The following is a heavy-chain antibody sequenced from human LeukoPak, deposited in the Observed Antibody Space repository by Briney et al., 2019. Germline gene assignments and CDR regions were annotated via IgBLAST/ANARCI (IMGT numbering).Heavy chain of an antibody. CDR3: ALLYTYYYDSSGSSY. CDR1: GYTFTGYY. J-gene: IGHJ4*02. V-gene: IGHV1-2*02. D-gene: IGHD3-22*01. CDR2: INPNSGGT. Sequence: ASVKVSCKASGYTFTGYYMHWVRQAPGQGLEWMGWINPNSGGTNYVQKFQGRVTMTRDTSISTAYMELSRLRSDDTAVYYCALLYTYYYDSSGSSYWGQGTLVTVSS.